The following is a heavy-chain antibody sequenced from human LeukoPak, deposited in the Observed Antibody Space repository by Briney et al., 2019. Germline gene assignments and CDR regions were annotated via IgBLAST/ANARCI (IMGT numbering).Heavy chain of an antibody. CDR3: AREPVVVPVAFKVDGMDV. CDR2: INPSGGST. D-gene: IGHD2-2*01. J-gene: IGHJ6*02. CDR1: GYTFTSHY. Sequence: ASVKVSCKATGYTFTSHYMHWVRQAPGQGLEWMGIINPSGGSTSYAQKFQGRVTMTRDTSTSAVYMELSSLRSEDTAVYYCAREPVVVPVAFKVDGMDVWGQGTTVTVSS. V-gene: IGHV1-46*01.